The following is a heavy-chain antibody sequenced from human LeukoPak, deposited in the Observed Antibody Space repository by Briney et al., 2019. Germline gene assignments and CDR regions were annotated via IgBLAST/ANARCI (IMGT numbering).Heavy chain of an antibody. Sequence: GGSLRLSCAASRFTFSSYWMSWIRQAPGKGLEWVSCISSSGSTIYYADSVKGRFTISRDNAKNSLYLQMNSLRAEDTAVYYCARGTPLYSSSFDYWGQGTLVTVSS. CDR1: RFTFSSYW. V-gene: IGHV3-11*01. D-gene: IGHD6-6*01. CDR3: ARGTPLYSSSFDY. CDR2: ISSSGSTI. J-gene: IGHJ4*02.